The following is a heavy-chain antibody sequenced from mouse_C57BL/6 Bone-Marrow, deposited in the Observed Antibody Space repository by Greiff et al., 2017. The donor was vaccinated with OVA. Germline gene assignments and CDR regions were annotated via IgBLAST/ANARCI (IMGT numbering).Heavy chain of an antibody. J-gene: IGHJ4*01. CDR3: TRGYSNYYAMDY. CDR1: GYTFTDYE. CDR2: IDPETGGS. V-gene: IGHV1-15*01. D-gene: IGHD2-5*01. Sequence: LVESGAELVRPGASVTLSCKASGYTFTDYEMHWVKQTPVHGLEWIGAIDPETGGSAYNQKFKGKAILTADKSSSTAYMELRSLTSEDSSDYYCTRGYSNYYAMDYWGQGTSVTVSS.